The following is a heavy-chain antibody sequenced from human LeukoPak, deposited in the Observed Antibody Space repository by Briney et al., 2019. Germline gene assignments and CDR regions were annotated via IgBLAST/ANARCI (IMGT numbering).Heavy chain of an antibody. CDR1: GGSIRSSQLY. CDR3: AQLERRTAFDI. J-gene: IGHJ3*02. Sequence: SETLSLTCTVSGGSIRSSQLYWGWVRQPPGKGLEWIGIAYYSGTTFYNPSLKSLVSISVDTSANQFSLRLVSVAAADTAIYYCAQLERRTAFDIWGQGTLVIVSS. CDR2: AYYSGTT. V-gene: IGHV4-39*01. D-gene: IGHD3-3*01.